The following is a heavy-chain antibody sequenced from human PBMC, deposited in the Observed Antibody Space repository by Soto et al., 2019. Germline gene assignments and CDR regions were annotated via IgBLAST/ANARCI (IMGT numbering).Heavy chain of an antibody. V-gene: IGHV4-31*03. Sequence: SETLSLTCTVSGGSISSGGYYWSWIRQHPGKGLEWIGYIYYSGSTYYNPSLKSRVTISVDTSKNQFSLKLSSVTAADTAVYYCAVERSGWLSFAEYFQHWGQGTLVTVSS. CDR2: IYYSGST. CDR3: AVERSGWLSFAEYFQH. J-gene: IGHJ1*01. CDR1: GGSISSGGYY. D-gene: IGHD3-3*01.